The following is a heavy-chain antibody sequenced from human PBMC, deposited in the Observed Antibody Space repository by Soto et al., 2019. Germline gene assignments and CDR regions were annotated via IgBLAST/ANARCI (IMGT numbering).Heavy chain of an antibody. CDR1: GGTFSSYA. CDR3: ARAELVRQDVYYYDSSDYFLVPIDY. D-gene: IGHD3-22*01. CDR2: IIPIFGTA. Sequence: SVKVSCKASGGTFSSYAISWVRQAPGQGLEWMGGIIPIFGTANYAQKFQGRVTITADESTSTAYMELSSLRSEDTAVYYCARAELVRQDVYYYDSSDYFLVPIDYWGRG. J-gene: IGHJ4*02. V-gene: IGHV1-69*13.